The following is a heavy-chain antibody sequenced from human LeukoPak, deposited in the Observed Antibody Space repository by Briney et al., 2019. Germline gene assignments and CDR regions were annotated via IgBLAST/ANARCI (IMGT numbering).Heavy chain of an antibody. CDR2: ISSSSSTI. V-gene: IGHV3-48*01. Sequence: GGSLRLSCAASGFTFSSHSMNWVRQAPGKGLEWVSYISSSSSTIYYADSVKGRFTISRDNAKNSLYLQMNSLRAEDTAVYYCARDLDYSNYDWGQGTLVTVSS. D-gene: IGHD4-11*01. J-gene: IGHJ4*02. CDR1: GFTFSSHS. CDR3: ARDLDYSNYD.